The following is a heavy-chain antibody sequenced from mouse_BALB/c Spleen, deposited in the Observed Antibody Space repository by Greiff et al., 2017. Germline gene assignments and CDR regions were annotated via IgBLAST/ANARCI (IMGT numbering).Heavy chain of an antibody. D-gene: IGHD3-2*01. Sequence: EVMLVESGGGLVKPGGSLKLSCAASGFTFSSYTMSWVRQTPEKRLEWVATISSGGSYTYYPDSVKGRFTISRDNAKNTLYLQMSSLKSEDTAMYYCTRSGGTARATSLFAYWGQGTLVTVSA. J-gene: IGHJ3*01. V-gene: IGHV5-6-4*01. CDR1: GFTFSSYT. CDR2: ISSGGSYT. CDR3: TRSGGTARATSLFAY.